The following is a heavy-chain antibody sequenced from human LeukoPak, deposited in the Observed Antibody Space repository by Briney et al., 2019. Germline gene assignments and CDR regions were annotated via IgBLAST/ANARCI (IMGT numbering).Heavy chain of an antibody. V-gene: IGHV3-33*01. CDR2: IWSDANNK. CDR3: ARDRPGAAYDI. D-gene: IGHD6-13*01. CDR1: GFTFSAYG. Sequence: GGSQRLSCAASGFTFSAYGMHWVRQAPGKGLEWVAVIWSDANNKDYVDSVKGRFTISRDNSKNTLSLQMNSLRAEDTAVYYCARDRPGAAYDIWGQGTMVTVSS. J-gene: IGHJ3*02.